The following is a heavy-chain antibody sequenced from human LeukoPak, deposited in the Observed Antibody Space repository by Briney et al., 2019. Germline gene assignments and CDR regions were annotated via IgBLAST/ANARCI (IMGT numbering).Heavy chain of an antibody. CDR3: ARGYSYGYIPGWFDP. CDR2: IYYSGST. V-gene: IGHV4-61*08. CDR1: GGSISSGGYY. Sequence: SQTLSLTCTVSGGSISSGGYYWSWIRQPPGKGLEWIGYIYYSGSTNYNPSLKSRVTISVDTSKNQFSLKLSSVAAADTAVYYCARGYSYGYIPGWFDPWGQGTLVTVSS. D-gene: IGHD5-18*01. J-gene: IGHJ5*02.